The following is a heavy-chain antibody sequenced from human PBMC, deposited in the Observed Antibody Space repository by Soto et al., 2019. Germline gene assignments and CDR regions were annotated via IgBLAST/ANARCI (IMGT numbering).Heavy chain of an antibody. D-gene: IGHD2-2*01. CDR1: GYTFTSYG. V-gene: IGHV1-18*01. CDR3: ARAIVVVPAATGGRFDP. J-gene: IGHJ5*02. CDR2: ISAYNGNT. Sequence: GASVKVSCKASGYTFTSYGISWVRQAPGQGLEWMGWISAYNGNTNYAQKLQGRVTMTTDTSTSTAYMELRSLRSDDTAVYYCARAIVVVPAATGGRFDPWGQGTLVTAPQ.